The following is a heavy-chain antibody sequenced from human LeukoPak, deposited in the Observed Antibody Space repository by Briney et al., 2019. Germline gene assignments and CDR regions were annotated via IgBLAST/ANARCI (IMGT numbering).Heavy chain of an antibody. CDR3: ARASITMVRGVIISLRY. Sequence: ASVKVSCKASGYTFSGYYIHWVRQAPGQGLEWMGWINPNTGGTKYAQRFQGRVTMTRDTSISTAYMELSRLRSDDTAVYYCARASITMVRGVIISLRYWGQGTLVTVSS. V-gene: IGHV1-2*02. J-gene: IGHJ4*02. CDR2: INPNTGGT. CDR1: GYTFSGYY. D-gene: IGHD3-10*01.